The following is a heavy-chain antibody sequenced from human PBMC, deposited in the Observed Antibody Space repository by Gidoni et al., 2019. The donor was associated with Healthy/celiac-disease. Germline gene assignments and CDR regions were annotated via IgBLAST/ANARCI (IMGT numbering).Heavy chain of an antibody. D-gene: IGHD3-10*01. V-gene: IGHV1-46*01. Sequence: QVQLVQSGAEVKKPGASVKVSCKASGYTFTSYYMHWVRQAPGKGLEWRGIINPSGGSTSYAQKFQGRVTMTRDTSTSTVYMELSSLRSEDTAVYYCARGRDYYGSGSYYNARFDYWGQGTLVTVSS. CDR3: ARGRDYYGSGSYYNARFDY. CDR2: INPSGGST. J-gene: IGHJ4*02. CDR1: GYTFTSYY.